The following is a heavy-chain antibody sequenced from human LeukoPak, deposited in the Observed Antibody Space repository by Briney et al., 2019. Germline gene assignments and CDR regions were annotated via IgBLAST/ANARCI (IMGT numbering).Heavy chain of an antibody. CDR2: INPNSGGT. CDR1: GYTFTSYY. Sequence: GASVKVSCKASGYTFTSYYMHWVRQAPGQGLEWMGWINPNSGGTNYAQKFQGRVTMTRDTSISTAYMELSRLRSDDTAVYYCARSPPAVRGVTTSVYYYYYGMDVWGQGTTVTVSS. CDR3: ARSPPAVRGVTTSVYYYYYGMDV. V-gene: IGHV1-2*02. J-gene: IGHJ6*02. D-gene: IGHD3-10*01.